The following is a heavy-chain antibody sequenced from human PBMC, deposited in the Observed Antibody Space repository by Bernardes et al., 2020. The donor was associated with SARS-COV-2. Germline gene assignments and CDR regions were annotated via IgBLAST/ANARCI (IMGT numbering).Heavy chain of an antibody. Sequence: GGSLRLSCAASGFTFSRYPMFWVRQAPGKGLQHLSNISSDGGDTYYADSVKGRFTISRDNSKNTLYLQMNSLRAEDTAVYYCARIDEVTGRDYWGQGTLVTVSS. V-gene: IGHV3-64*02. J-gene: IGHJ4*02. CDR2: ISSDGGDT. CDR3: ARIDEVTGRDY. D-gene: IGHD6-19*01. CDR1: GFTFSRYP.